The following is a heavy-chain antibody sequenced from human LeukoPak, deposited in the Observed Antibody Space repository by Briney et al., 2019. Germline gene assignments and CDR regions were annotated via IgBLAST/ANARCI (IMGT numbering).Heavy chain of an antibody. CDR2: IIPIFGTA. J-gene: IGHJ6*03. CDR3: ARDRYYYYYMDV. CDR1: GGTFNIYA. V-gene: IGHV1-69*01. Sequence: SVNVSFTASGGTFNIYAISWVRQAPGQGREWMGGIIPIFGTANYAQKFQGRVTITADESTSTAYVELSSLRSEDTAVYYCARDRYYYYYMDVWGKGTTVTISS.